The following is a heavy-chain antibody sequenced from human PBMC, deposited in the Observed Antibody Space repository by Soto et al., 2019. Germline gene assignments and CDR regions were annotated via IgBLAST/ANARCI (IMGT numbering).Heavy chain of an antibody. CDR2: IWYDGSNK. D-gene: IGHD6-19*01. V-gene: IGHV3-33*01. CDR3: ARDRQSRNWFDP. CDR1: GFTFSSYG. J-gene: IGHJ5*02. Sequence: GGSLRLSCAASGFTFSSYGMHWVRQAPGKGLEWVAVIWYDGSNKYYADSVKGRFTISRDNSKNTLYLQMNSLRAEDTAVYYCARDRQSRNWFDPWGQGTLVTVSS.